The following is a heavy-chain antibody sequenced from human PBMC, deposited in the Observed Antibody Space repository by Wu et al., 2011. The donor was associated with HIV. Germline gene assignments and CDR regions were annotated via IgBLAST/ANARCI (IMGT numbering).Heavy chain of an antibody. Sequence: KPGSSVKVSCKASGGTFSSYVINWVRQAPGQGLEWMGRIIPMFGTTNYAQKFQGRVTITADESTSTAYMELSNVRSEDTAVYYCARDGSYGHWYLDLWGRGTLVTVSS. J-gene: IGHJ2*01. V-gene: IGHV1-69*15. D-gene: IGHD5-18*01. CDR3: ARDGSYGHWYLDL. CDR1: GGTFSSYV. CDR2: IIPMFGTT.